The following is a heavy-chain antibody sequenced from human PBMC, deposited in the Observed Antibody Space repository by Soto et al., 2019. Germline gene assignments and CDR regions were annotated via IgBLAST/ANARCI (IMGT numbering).Heavy chain of an antibody. V-gene: IGHV4-59*01. D-gene: IGHD3-9*01. CDR3: ARDRLANWFDP. J-gene: IGHJ5*02. Sequence: SETLSLTCTVSGGSISSYYWNWIRQPPGKGLEWIGYIYYSGSTKYNPSLKSRVTISVDTSKNQFSLKLSSVTAADTAVYYCARDRLANWFDPSGQGTLVTVSS. CDR1: GGSISSYY. CDR2: IYYSGST.